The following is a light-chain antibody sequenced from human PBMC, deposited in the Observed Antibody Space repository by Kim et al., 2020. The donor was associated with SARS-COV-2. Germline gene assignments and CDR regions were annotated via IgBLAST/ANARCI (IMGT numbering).Light chain of an antibody. J-gene: IGKJ1*01. CDR2: TAS. Sequence: ASVGDRVTITCRASQDISRYLNWYQQKPGKAPKRLIYTASSLQSGVPSRFTGSGSETDFTLTSSSLQPEDFATYYCQQTYRASRTFGQGTKVDIK. V-gene: IGKV1-39*01. CDR3: QQTYRASRT. CDR1: QDISRY.